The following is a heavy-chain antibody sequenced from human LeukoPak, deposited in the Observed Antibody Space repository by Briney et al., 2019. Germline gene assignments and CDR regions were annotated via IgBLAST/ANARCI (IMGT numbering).Heavy chain of an antibody. D-gene: IGHD3-10*01. CDR3: ARGGSQTYYYGSGSYYYYGMDV. J-gene: IGHJ6*02. CDR1: GYTFTSYD. V-gene: IGHV1-8*01. CDR2: MNPNSGNT. Sequence: ASVKASCKASGYTFTSYDINWVRQATGQGLEWMGWMNPNSGNTGYAQKFQGRVTMTRNTSISTAYMELSSLRSEDTAVYYCARGGSQTYYYGSGSYYYYGMDVWGQGTTVTVSS.